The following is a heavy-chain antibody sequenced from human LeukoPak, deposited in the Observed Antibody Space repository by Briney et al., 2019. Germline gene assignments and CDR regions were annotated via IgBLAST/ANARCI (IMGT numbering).Heavy chain of an antibody. CDR1: GGSISSGGYY. V-gene: IGHV4-31*03. CDR3: ARKERSYYDSSGTFDY. CDR2: IYYSGST. Sequence: SETLSLTCTVSGGSISSGGYYWSWIRQHPGKGLEWIGYIYYSGSTYYNPSLKSRVTISVDTSKNQFSLKLSSVTAADTAVYYCARKERSYYDSSGTFDYWGQETLVAVSS. D-gene: IGHD3-22*01. J-gene: IGHJ4*02.